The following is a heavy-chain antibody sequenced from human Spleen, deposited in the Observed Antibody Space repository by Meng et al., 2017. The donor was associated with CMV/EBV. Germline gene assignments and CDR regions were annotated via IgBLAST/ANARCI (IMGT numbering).Heavy chain of an antibody. CDR1: GYTFTSYG. Sequence: SCKASGYTFTSYGISWVRQAPGQGLEWMGIIYPGDSDTRYSPSFQGQVTISADKSISTAYLQWSSLKASDTAMFFCARIDGGSYFDYWGQGTLVTVSS. D-gene: IGHD5-24*01. CDR2: IYPGDSDT. CDR3: ARIDGGSYFDY. J-gene: IGHJ4*02. V-gene: IGHV5-51*01.